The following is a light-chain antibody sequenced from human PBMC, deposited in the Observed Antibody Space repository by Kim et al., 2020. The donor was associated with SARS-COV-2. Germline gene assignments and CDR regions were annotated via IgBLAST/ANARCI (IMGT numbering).Light chain of an antibody. V-gene: IGKV3-20*01. J-gene: IGKJ5*01. CDR2: GAS. Sequence: EIVLTQSPDTLSLSPGESATLSCRASQSVSSSSLAWYQQKPGQAHRLIIHGASRRATGIPDRFSGRGSGTDFTLSISRLDPEDVAVYYCQQHGGSVTFGQGTRLEIK. CDR1: QSVSSSS. CDR3: QQHGGSVT.